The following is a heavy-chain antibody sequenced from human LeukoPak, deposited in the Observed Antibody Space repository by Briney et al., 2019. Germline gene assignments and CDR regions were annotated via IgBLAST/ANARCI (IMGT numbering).Heavy chain of an antibody. CDR2: INGYGSIT. Sequence: GGSLRLSCAASGFTFETYWMHWVRQAPGKGLEWVSCINGYGSITNHADSVKGRFTISRDNAKNTLYLQMNSLRAEDTAVYYCARALVGATKRYYFDYWGQGTLVTVSS. D-gene: IGHD1-26*01. CDR3: ARALVGATKRYYFDY. J-gene: IGHJ4*02. CDR1: GFTFETYW. V-gene: IGHV3-74*01.